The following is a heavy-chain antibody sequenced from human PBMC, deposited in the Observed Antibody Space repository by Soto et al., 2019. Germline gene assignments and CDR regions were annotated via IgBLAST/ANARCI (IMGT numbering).Heavy chain of an antibody. CDR1: GYNFTTYW. CDR3: ARRRNTVGAPFDY. J-gene: IGHJ4*02. CDR2: IYPGDSVT. D-gene: IGHD1-26*01. Sequence: GESLNFSCKGSGYNFTTYWIGWVRQMPDKGLEWMGIIYPGDSVTRQGPSFQCQVTLSVDNAITTAYVQWSGLKASDSGIYYCARRRNTVGAPFDYWGQGTLVTVSS. V-gene: IGHV5-51*01.